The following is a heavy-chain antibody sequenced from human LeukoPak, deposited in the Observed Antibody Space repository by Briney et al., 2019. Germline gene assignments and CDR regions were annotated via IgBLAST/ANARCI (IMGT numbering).Heavy chain of an antibody. CDR1: GFTFSSYA. CDR2: ISGSGGST. D-gene: IGHD3-22*01. V-gene: IGHV3-23*01. CDR3: ANYRYYYDSSGYYY. Sequence: GGSLRLSCAASGFTFSSYAMSWVRQAPGKGLEWVSAISGSGGSTYYAGSVKGRFTIARDNSKNTLYLQMNSLRAEDTAVYYCANYRYYYDSSGYYYWGQGTLVTVSS. J-gene: IGHJ4*02.